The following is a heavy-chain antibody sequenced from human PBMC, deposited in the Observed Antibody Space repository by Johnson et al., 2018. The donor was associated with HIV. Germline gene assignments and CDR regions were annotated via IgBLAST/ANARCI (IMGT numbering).Heavy chain of an antibody. D-gene: IGHD3-9*01. CDR1: GFTLSDHW. J-gene: IGHJ3*01. CDR2: IDSVGRGT. Sequence: VQLVESGGGLVQPGGSLRLSCAASGFTLSDHWMHWFRQVPGKGLAWVSRIDSVGRGTSYADSVKGRFTISSDNAKNTLSLQMNNLRAEDTAVYYCARDRRFYDVLTSSSCPTFDLWGQGTMVTVSS. CDR3: ARDRRFYDVLTSSSCPTFDL. V-gene: IGHV3-74*01.